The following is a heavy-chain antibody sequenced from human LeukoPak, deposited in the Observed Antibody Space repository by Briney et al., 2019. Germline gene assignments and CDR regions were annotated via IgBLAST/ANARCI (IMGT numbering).Heavy chain of an antibody. CDR1: GDSISSFY. J-gene: IGHJ4*02. D-gene: IGHD2-2*01. V-gene: IGHV4-59*01. CDR3: ARTSSRTDYFDS. Sequence: SETLSLTCIVSGDSISSFYWSWIRQPPGKGLEWLGYIYYSGYTNYNPSLKSRVTISVDTSKNQFSLKLSSVTAADTAVYYCARTSSRTDYFDSWGQGTLVTVSS. CDR2: IYYSGYT.